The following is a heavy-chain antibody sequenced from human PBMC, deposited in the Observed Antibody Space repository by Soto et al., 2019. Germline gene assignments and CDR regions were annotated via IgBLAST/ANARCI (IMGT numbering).Heavy chain of an antibody. CDR2: ISYDGSNK. D-gene: IGHD1-26*01. CDR3: ASRVPHGTYGAPYFQH. CDR1: GFTFSSYA. Sequence: GGSLRLSCAASGFTFSSYAMHWVRQAPGKGLEWVAVISYDGSNKYYADSVKGRFTISRDNSKNTLYLQMNSLRPEDTAVYYCASRVPHGTYGAPYFQHWGQGTLVTVSS. J-gene: IGHJ1*01. V-gene: IGHV3-30-3*01.